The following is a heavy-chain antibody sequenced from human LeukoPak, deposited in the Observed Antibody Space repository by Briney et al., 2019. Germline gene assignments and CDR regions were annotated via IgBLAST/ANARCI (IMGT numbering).Heavy chain of an antibody. Sequence: PGGSLRLSCATSGFTFSSYAMSWVRQAPGKGLEWVSSISSSGSYIYYADSVKGRFTISRDNAKNSLYLQMNSLRAEDTAVYYCARFRQLGYWGQGTLVTVSS. CDR1: GFTFSSYA. V-gene: IGHV3-21*01. D-gene: IGHD6-13*01. CDR3: ARFRQLGY. CDR2: ISSSGSYI. J-gene: IGHJ4*02.